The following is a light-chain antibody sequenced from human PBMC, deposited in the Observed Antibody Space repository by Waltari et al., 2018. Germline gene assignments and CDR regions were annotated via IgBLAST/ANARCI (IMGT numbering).Light chain of an antibody. Sequence: QSVVTQPPSASGTPGQRVTISCSGSSSNIGSNTVNWYQQLPGTAPKLLIYSNNQGPSGVPDRFSGSKSGTSASLAISGLQSEDEADYYCAAWDDSLNAVVFGGGTKLTVL. CDR1: SSNIGSNT. J-gene: IGLJ3*02. CDR3: AAWDDSLNAVV. V-gene: IGLV1-44*01. CDR2: SNN.